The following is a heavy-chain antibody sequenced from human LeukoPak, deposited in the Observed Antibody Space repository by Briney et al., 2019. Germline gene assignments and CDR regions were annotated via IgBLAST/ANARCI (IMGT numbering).Heavy chain of an antibody. V-gene: IGHV4-59*08. CDR3: ARARDYGDQEAFDI. Sequence: SETLSLTCTVSGGSISSYYWSWIRQPPGKGLEWIGYIYYSGSTNYNPSLKSRVTISVDTSKNQFSLKLSSVTAADTAVYYCARARDYGDQEAFDIWGQGTMVTVSS. CDR2: IYYSGST. J-gene: IGHJ3*02. CDR1: GGSISSYY. D-gene: IGHD4-17*01.